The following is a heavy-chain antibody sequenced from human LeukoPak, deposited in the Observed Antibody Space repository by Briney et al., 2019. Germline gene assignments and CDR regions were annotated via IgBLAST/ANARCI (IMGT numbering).Heavy chain of an antibody. J-gene: IGHJ5*02. CDR1: GFTFSSFA. D-gene: IGHD5-18*01. CDR2: FDGNGPNT. V-gene: IGHV3-23*01. Sequence: GGSLRLSCAASGFTFSSFAMTWVRQAPGKGLEWVSGFDGNGPNTYYADSVKGRWTISRDNSRNTLYLEMNSLRAEDTAVYYCASWIPDNWFDPWGQGTLVTVSS. CDR3: ASWIPDNWFDP.